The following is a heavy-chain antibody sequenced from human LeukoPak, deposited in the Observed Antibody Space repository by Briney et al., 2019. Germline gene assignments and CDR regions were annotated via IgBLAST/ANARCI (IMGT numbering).Heavy chain of an antibody. CDR2: IYHSGST. J-gene: IGHJ3*02. D-gene: IGHD1-26*01. V-gene: IGHV4-30-2*01. Sequence: PSQTLSLTCAVSGGSISSGHSSWNWFRQPPGKGLEWIGHIYHSGSTYYNPSLKSRVAISVGRSKNQFSLKLRSVTAADTALYYCARGGTAFDIWGQGTMVTVSS. CDR1: GGSISSGHSS. CDR3: ARGGTAFDI.